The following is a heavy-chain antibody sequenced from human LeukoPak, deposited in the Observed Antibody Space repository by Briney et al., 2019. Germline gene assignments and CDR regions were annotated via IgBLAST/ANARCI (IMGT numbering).Heavy chain of an antibody. V-gene: IGHV4-59*08. Sequence: SETLSLTCTVSGDSISSYYWGWIRQPPGKGLEWIGYIYYSRSTNYNPSLKSRVTISIDTSKNQFSLKLNSVTAADTAVYYCARHGANRQQLVMAFDIWGQGTMVTVSS. CDR2: IYYSRST. CDR1: GDSISSYY. D-gene: IGHD6-13*01. CDR3: ARHGANRQQLVMAFDI. J-gene: IGHJ3*02.